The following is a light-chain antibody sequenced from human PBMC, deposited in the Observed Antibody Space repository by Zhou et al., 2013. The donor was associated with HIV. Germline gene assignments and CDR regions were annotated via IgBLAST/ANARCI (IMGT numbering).Light chain of an antibody. Sequence: DIQMTQSPSTLSASVGDRVTITCRASQGIGNYLAWYQQKPGKVPKLLIYAASTLQSGVPSRFSGSGSGTDFTLTISSLQPEDVATYYCQQYNSYPLTFGGGTKVEIK. CDR3: QQYNSYPLT. CDR1: QGIGNY. J-gene: IGKJ4*01. CDR2: AAS. V-gene: IGKV1-27*01.